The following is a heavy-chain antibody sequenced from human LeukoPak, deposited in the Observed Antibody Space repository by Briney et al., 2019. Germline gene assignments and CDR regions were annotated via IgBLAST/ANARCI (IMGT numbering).Heavy chain of an antibody. V-gene: IGHV4-34*01. Sequence: PSETLSLTSAVYGGSFSGYYWSWIRQPQGKGMEWIGEINHSGSTNYNPSLKSRVTISVDTSKNQFSLKLSSVTAADTAVYYCARGRAYSSSWYEAWFDPWGQGTLVTVSS. CDR3: ARGRAYSSSWYEAWFDP. CDR1: GGSFSGYY. CDR2: INHSGST. D-gene: IGHD6-13*01. J-gene: IGHJ5*02.